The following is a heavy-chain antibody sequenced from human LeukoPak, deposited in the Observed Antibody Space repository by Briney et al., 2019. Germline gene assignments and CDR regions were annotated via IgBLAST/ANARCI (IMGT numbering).Heavy chain of an antibody. Sequence: GGCLRLSCAASGFTFSRYAMSWVRHAPGRGLECGSVISVIGDIGGTAYNADSVNAQITISSNNTNNTLYLQMNSLRAEDTAVYYCERDVLAATLERYYMDVWGKGTTVTVSS. D-gene: IGHD6-13*01. V-gene: IGHV3-23*01. CDR1: GFTFSRYA. J-gene: IGHJ6*03. CDR2: ISVIGDIGGTA. CDR3: ERDVLAATLERYYMDV.